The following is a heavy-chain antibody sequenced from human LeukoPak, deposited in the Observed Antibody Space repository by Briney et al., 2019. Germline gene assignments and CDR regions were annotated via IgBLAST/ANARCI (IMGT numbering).Heavy chain of an antibody. CDR1: GDSVSGNSGA. D-gene: IGHD7-27*01. CDR3: ARGWGSFDY. CDR2: TYYKSKWYN. J-gene: IGHJ4*02. Sequence: SQTLPLTCAISGDSVSGNSGAWNWIRQSPSRGLEWLGRTYYKSKWYNDYAVSVKSRITINPDTSKNQFSLQLNSVTPEDTAVYYCARGWGSFDYWGQGTLVTVSS. V-gene: IGHV6-1*01.